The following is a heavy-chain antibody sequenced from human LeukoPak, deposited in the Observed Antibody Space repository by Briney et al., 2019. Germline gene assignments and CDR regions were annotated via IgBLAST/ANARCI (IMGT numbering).Heavy chain of an antibody. CDR3: AKGGSTVVTYFDY. CDR1: GFTFSDYY. V-gene: IGHV3-11*05. CDR2: ISSSSSYT. Sequence: GGSLRLSCAASGFTFSDYYMSWIRQAPGKGLEWVSYISSSSSYTNYADSVKGRFTISRDNSKNTLYLQMNSLRAVDTAVYYCAKGGSTVVTYFDYWGRGTLVTVSS. J-gene: IGHJ4*02. D-gene: IGHD4-23*01.